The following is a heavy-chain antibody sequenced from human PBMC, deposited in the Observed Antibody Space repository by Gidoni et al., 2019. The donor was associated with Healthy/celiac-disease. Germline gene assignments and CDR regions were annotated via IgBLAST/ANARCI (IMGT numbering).Heavy chain of an antibody. V-gene: IGHV1-8*01. D-gene: IGHD3-22*01. CDR1: GYTFTSYD. CDR2: MNPNSGNT. Sequence: QVQLVQSGAEVKKPGASVKVSCKASGYTFTSYDINWVRQATGQGLEWMGWMNPNSGNTGYAQKFQGRVTMTRNTSISTAYMELSSLRSEDTAVYYCARGRAYYYDSSGYYYVWGQGTLVTVSS. CDR3: ARGRAYYYDSSGYYYV. J-gene: IGHJ4*02.